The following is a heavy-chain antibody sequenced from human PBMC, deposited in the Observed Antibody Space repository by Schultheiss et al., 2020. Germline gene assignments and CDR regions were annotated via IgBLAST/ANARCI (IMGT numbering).Heavy chain of an antibody. J-gene: IGHJ4*02. V-gene: IGHV3-33*08. Sequence: GGSLRLSCAASGFTFSSYAMSWVRQAPGKGLEWVAVIWYDGSNKYYADSVKGRFTISRDNSKNTLYLQMNSLRAEDTAVYYCARASPMIVVVIANGVMDYWGQGTLVTVSS. CDR3: ARASPMIVVVIANGVMDY. CDR1: GFTFSSYA. CDR2: IWYDGSNK. D-gene: IGHD3-22*01.